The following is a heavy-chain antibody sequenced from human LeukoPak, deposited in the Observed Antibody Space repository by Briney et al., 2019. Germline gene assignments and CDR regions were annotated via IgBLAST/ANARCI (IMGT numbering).Heavy chain of an antibody. CDR2: IYPGDSDT. CDR1: GYSFTSYW. Sequence: GESLQISCQGSGYSFTSYWIGWVRQLPGKGLEWMGIIYPGDSDTRYSPSFQGQVTISADKSISTAYLQWSSLKASDTAMYYCARQAGYCSSTSCYKDFDYWGQGTLVTVSS. D-gene: IGHD2-2*01. J-gene: IGHJ4*02. V-gene: IGHV5-51*01. CDR3: ARQAGYCSSTSCYKDFDY.